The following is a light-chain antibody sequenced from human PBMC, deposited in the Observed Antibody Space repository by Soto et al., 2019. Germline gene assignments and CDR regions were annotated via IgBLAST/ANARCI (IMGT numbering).Light chain of an antibody. CDR1: QSVSNNY. CDR3: QQYGSTPRT. V-gene: IGKV3-20*01. CDR2: GAS. J-gene: IGKJ1*01. Sequence: EIVLTQSPGTLSFSPGERATLSCRASQSVSNNYLAWYQQKPGQAPRLLIYGASNRVTGIPDRFSGSGSGTDFTLTISRLEPEDFVVYYCQQYGSTPRTFGQGTKVDIK.